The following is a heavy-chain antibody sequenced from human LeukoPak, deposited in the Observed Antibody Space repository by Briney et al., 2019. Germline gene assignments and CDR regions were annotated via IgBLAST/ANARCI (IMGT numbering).Heavy chain of an antibody. CDR1: GFTFSTYG. V-gene: IGHV3-23*01. J-gene: IGHJ4*02. CDR3: AKGRISPDS. Sequence: GGSLRLSRAASGFTFSTYGMSWVRQAPGKGLEWVSGIGGSGDKTYYADSVKGRFTISRDNSKNTLYLQMHSLRAEDTALYYCAKGRISPDSWGQGTLVTVSS. CDR2: IGGSGDKT. D-gene: IGHD1-14*01.